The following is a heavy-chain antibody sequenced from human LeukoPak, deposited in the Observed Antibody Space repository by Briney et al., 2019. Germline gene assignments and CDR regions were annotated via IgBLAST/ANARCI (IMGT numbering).Heavy chain of an antibody. J-gene: IGHJ4*02. Sequence: GESLKISCKGSGYSFTSYRISWVRQMPGKGLEWMGRINPSDAYTNYSPSFQGHVTISADKSISTAYLQWSSLKASDAAMYYCARHFGYYYDSSGYYMDYWGQGTLVTVSS. D-gene: IGHD3-22*01. CDR2: INPSDAYT. CDR1: GYSFTSYR. CDR3: ARHFGYYYDSSGYYMDY. V-gene: IGHV5-10-1*01.